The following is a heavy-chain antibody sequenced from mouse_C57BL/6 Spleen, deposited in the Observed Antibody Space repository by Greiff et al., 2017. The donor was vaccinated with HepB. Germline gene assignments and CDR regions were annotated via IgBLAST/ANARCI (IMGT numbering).Heavy chain of an antibody. D-gene: IGHD3-3*01. J-gene: IGHJ2*01. Sequence: QVQLKESGAELVRPGTSVKVSCKASGYAFTNYLIEWVKQRPGQGLEWIGVINPGSGGTNYNEKFKGKATLTADKSSSTAYMQLSSLTSEDSAVYFCARLGGHYFDYWGQGTTLTVSS. CDR3: ARLGGHYFDY. CDR1: GYAFTNYL. V-gene: IGHV1-54*01. CDR2: INPGSGGT.